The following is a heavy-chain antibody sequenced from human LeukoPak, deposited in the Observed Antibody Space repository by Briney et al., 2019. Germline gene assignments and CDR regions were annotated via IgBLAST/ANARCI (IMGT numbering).Heavy chain of an antibody. Sequence: AASVKVSCKASGYTFTSYAMHWVSQAPGQRLEWMGWINAGNGNTKYSQKFQGRVTITRDTSASTAYMELSSLRSEDTAVYYCARGGDYGDPYYYGMDVWGQGTTVTVSS. J-gene: IGHJ6*02. CDR3: ARGGDYGDPYYYGMDV. V-gene: IGHV1-3*01. CDR2: INAGNGNT. D-gene: IGHD4-17*01. CDR1: GYTFTSYA.